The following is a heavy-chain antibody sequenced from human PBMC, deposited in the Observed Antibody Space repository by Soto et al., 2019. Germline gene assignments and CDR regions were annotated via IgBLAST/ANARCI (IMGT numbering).Heavy chain of an antibody. Sequence: PSPTLPRTYAICGDSVSSNSAAWNWIRQSPSRGLEWLGRTYYRSKWYNDYAVSVKSRITINPDTSKNQFSLQLNSVTPEDTAVYYCARAVPGYCSSTSCHPYYYYGMDVWGQGTTVTVSS. V-gene: IGHV6-1*01. CDR1: GDSVSSNSAA. J-gene: IGHJ6*02. D-gene: IGHD2-2*01. CDR3: ARAVPGYCSSTSCHPYYYYGMDV. CDR2: TYYRSKWYN.